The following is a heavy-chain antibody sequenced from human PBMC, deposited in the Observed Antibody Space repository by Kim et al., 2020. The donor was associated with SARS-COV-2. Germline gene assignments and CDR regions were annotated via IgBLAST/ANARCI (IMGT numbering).Heavy chain of an antibody. V-gene: IGHV3-33*01. CDR3: ARASPSGSFWPVDY. Sequence: GGSLRLSCAASGFTFSSYGMHWVRQAPGKGLEWVAMIYYDGNNKQYADSVTGRFTISRHNSENTLFLQMNSLRADATAAYYCARASPSGSFWPVDYFGQG. D-gene: IGHD6-13*01. J-gene: IGHJ4*02. CDR1: GFTFSSYG. CDR2: IYYDGNNK.